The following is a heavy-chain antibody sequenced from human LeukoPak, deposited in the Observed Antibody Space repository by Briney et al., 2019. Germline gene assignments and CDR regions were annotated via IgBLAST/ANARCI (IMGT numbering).Heavy chain of an antibody. D-gene: IGHD1-26*01. J-gene: IGHJ4*02. CDR1: GGSVSSGSYY. CDR3: ARVTVGASWFDY. V-gene: IGHV4-61*01. Sequence: SETLPLTCTVSGGSVSSGSYYWSWIRQPPGKGLEWIGYIYYSGSTNYNPSLKSRVTISVDTSKNQFSRKLSSVTAADTAVYYWARVTVGASWFDYWGQGTLVTVSS. CDR2: IYYSGST.